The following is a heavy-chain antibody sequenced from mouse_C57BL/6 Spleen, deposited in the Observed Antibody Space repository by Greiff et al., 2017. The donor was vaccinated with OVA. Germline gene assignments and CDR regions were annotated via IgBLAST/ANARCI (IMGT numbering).Heavy chain of an antibody. J-gene: IGHJ3*01. CDR3: ARSGPYDGYSFAY. Sequence: QVQLKESGPELVKPGASVKISCKASGYAFSSSWMNWVKQRPGEGLEWIGRLYPEDGGTNYNGKFKGKATLTADKSYSTAYMQLSSLTSEDSAVYFCARSGPYDGYSFAYWGQGTLVTVSA. D-gene: IGHD2-3*01. CDR1: GYAFSSSW. CDR2: LYPEDGGT. V-gene: IGHV1-82*01.